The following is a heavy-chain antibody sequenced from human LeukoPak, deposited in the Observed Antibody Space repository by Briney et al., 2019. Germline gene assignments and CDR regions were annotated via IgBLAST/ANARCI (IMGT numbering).Heavy chain of an antibody. V-gene: IGHV1-46*03. J-gene: IGHJ4*02. CDR3: ANTFYYDFWSGYYFSLDY. Sequence: GASVKVSCKASGYTFTSYYMHWVRQAPGQGLEWMGIINPSGGSTSYAQKFQGRVTMTRDTSTSTVYMELSSLRSEDTAVYYCANTFYYDFWSGYYFSLDYWGQGTLVTVSS. CDR2: INPSGGST. CDR1: GYTFTSYY. D-gene: IGHD3-3*01.